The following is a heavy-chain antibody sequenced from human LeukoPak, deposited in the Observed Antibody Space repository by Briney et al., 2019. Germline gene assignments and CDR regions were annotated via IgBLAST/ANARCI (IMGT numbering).Heavy chain of an antibody. CDR2: ISSSNSYI. J-gene: IGHJ4*02. D-gene: IGHD3-22*01. Sequence: GGSLRLSCAASGFTFSSYSMNWVRQAPGKGLEWVSPISSSNSYIYYADSVKGRFTISRDNAKNSLYLEMNSLRAEDTAVYYCARTYYYDSSGYYYVRYFDYWGQGTLVTVSS. V-gene: IGHV3-21*01. CDR3: ARTYYYDSSGYYYVRYFDY. CDR1: GFTFSSYS.